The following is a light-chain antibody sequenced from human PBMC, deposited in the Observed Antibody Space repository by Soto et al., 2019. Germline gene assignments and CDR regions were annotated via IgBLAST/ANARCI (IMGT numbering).Light chain of an antibody. CDR3: QQYGSSIT. V-gene: IGKV3-20*01. CDR2: GAS. Sequence: ESVLTQSPGTLSLSPGERATLSCRASQSVSSSYLAWYQQKPGQAPRLLIYGASSRATGIPDRFSGSGSGTDFTLTISRLEPEDFAVYYCQQYGSSITSGQGTRLEIK. J-gene: IGKJ5*01. CDR1: QSVSSSY.